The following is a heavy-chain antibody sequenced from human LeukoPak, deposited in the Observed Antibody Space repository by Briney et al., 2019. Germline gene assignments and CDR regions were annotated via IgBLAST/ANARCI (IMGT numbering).Heavy chain of an antibody. CDR1: RFTFSSYV. D-gene: IGHD1-1*01. Sequence: PGGALRLSCAPSRFTFSSYVMNCVCQAPGKGLEWVSYIISSGTTKHYADSVKGRFTISRDNAKNSLYLQMNSLRAEDTAVYYCARDGGTNWEFDYWGQGTLVTVSS. CDR3: ARDGGTNWEFDY. J-gene: IGHJ4*02. CDR2: IISSGTTK. V-gene: IGHV3-48*03.